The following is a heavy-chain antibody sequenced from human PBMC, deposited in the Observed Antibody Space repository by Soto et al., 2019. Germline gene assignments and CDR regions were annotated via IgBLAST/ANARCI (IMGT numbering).Heavy chain of an antibody. J-gene: IGHJ6*02. CDR1: GYPFTGYY. Sequence: ASVKVSCKASGYPFTGYYMHWVRQAPGQGLEWMGWINPNSGGTNYAQKFQGWVTMTRDTSISTAYMELSRLRSDDTAVYYCARDLGPGNAGTRDYYYGMDVWGQGTTVTVSS. CDR2: INPNSGGT. D-gene: IGHD1-1*01. V-gene: IGHV1-2*04. CDR3: ARDLGPGNAGTRDYYYGMDV.